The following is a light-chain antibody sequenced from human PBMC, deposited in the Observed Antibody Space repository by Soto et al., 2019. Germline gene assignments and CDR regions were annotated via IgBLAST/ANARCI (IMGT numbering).Light chain of an antibody. Sequence: DIQMTQSPSTLSASVGDRVTITCRANQFISTWVAWFQQKPGKAPRLLIHEASALESGVPSRFSGSGSGTEFTLTISRVQPEDFATYYCQQYETYLKTFGQGTKVEIK. J-gene: IGKJ1*01. V-gene: IGKV1-5*01. CDR2: EAS. CDR1: QFISTW. CDR3: QQYETYLKT.